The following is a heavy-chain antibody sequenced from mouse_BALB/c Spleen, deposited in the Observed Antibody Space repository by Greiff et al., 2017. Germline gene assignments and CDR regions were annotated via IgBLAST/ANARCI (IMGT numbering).Heavy chain of an antibody. V-gene: IGHV1S81*02. CDR3: ARSINYYGSSYGYAMDY. CDR2: INPSNGRT. J-gene: IGHJ4*01. CDR1: GYTFTSYW. Sequence: QVQLQQPGAELVKPGASVKLSCKASGYTFTSYWMHWVKQRPGQGLKWIGEINPSNGRTNYNEKFKSKATLTVDKSSSTAYMQLSSLTSEDSAVYYCARSINYYGSSYGYAMDYWGQGTSVTVSS. D-gene: IGHD1-1*01.